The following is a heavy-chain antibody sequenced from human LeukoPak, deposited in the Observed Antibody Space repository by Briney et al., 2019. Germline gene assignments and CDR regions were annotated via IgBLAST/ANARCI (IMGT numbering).Heavy chain of an antibody. Sequence: SETLSLTCAVYGGSFSGYYWSWIRQPPGKGLEWIGYIYYSGSTNYNPSLKSRVTISVDTSKNQFSLKLSSVTAADTAVYYCARATITIFGVVTFDYWGQGTLVTVSS. J-gene: IGHJ4*02. CDR2: IYYSGST. CDR1: GGSFSGYY. V-gene: IGHV4-59*08. CDR3: ARATITIFGVVTFDY. D-gene: IGHD3-3*01.